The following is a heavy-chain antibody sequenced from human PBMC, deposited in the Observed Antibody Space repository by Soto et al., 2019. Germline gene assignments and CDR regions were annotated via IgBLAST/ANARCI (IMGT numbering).Heavy chain of an antibody. V-gene: IGHV3-49*03. CDR2: IRSKAYGGTT. D-gene: IGHD3-22*01. CDR3: TREGYYDSSGYSP. J-gene: IGHJ5*02. CDR1: GFTFGDYA. Sequence: GGSLRLSCTASGFTFGDYAMSWFRQAPGKGLEWVGFIRSKAYGGTTEYAASVKGRFTISRDDSKSIAYLQMNSLKTEDTAVYYCTREGYYDSSGYSPWGQGTLVTVSS.